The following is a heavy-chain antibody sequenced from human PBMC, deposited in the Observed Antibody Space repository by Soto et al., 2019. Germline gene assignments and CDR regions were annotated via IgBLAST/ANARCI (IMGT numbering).Heavy chain of an antibody. CDR3: AKDKHSYGNYYYYGMDV. D-gene: IGHD5-18*01. J-gene: IGHJ6*02. CDR1: GFIFSRYA. V-gene: IGHV3-9*01. CDR2: ISWNSGSI. Sequence: SLRLSCTASGFIFSRYAMSGVRQAPWKGLEWVSGISWNSGSIGYADSVKGRFTISRDNAKNSLYLQMNSLRAEDTALYYCAKDKHSYGNYYYYGMDVWGQGTTVTVSS.